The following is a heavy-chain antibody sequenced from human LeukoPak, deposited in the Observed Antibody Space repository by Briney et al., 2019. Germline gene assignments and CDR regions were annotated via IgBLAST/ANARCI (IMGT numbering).Heavy chain of an antibody. Sequence: GGSLRLSCSASGFTFSRHGMHWVRQAPGKGLEWVAIISNDGSRKYYAHSVEGRFTISRDNSKNTLYLQMDSLRAEDTAVYYCARDRAWNYFDYWGQGTLVTVSS. D-gene: IGHD3-3*01. CDR1: GFTFSRHG. CDR3: ARDRAWNYFDY. CDR2: ISNDGSRK. V-gene: IGHV3-30*03. J-gene: IGHJ4*02.